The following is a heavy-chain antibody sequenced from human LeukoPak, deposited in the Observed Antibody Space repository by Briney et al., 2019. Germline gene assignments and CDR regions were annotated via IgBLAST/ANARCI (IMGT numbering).Heavy chain of an antibody. D-gene: IGHD3-22*01. CDR3: ARRGYIDSSGYDY. J-gene: IGHJ4*02. V-gene: IGHV3-7*01. Sequence: PGGSLRLSCVASGFTFSSRDWMTWVRQAPGKGLEWVANIKQDGSEKNYVDSVKGRFTISRDNAKNSVYLQINSLRAEDTAIYYCARRGYIDSSGYDYWGQGTLVTVSS. CDR1: GFTFSSRDW. CDR2: IKQDGSEK.